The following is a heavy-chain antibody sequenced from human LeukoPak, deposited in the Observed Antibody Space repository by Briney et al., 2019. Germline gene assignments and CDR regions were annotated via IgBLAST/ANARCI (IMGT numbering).Heavy chain of an antibody. CDR2: VNPNSGNT. D-gene: IGHD3-22*01. CDR1: GYTFTSYD. CDR3: ARGYGSSGYYYYGMDV. V-gene: IGHV1-8*01. J-gene: IGHJ6*02. Sequence: ASVTVSCTASGYTFTSYDINWVRQATGQGLEWMGWVNPNSGNTGYAQKFQGRVTMTRNTSISTAYMELSSLRSEDTAVYYCARGYGSSGYYYYGMDVWGQGTTVTVSS.